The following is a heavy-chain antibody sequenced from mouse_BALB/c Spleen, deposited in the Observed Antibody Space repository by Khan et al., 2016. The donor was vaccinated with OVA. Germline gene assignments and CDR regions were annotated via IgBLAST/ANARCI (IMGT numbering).Heavy chain of an antibody. J-gene: IGHJ2*01. V-gene: IGHV1S81*02. CDR2: IYPGDGRS. D-gene: IGHD2-1*01. CDR3: VRNADFGKYFDY. Sequence: QVQLKQSGAELVKPGASVKLSCKASGYTFTNYWVHWVKQRPGQGLDWIGEIYPGDGRSYNNEKFKSKATLTVDKSSSTAYMQLTSLTSKDSAVYYCVRNADFGKYFDYWGQGTTLTVSS. CDR1: GYTFTNYW.